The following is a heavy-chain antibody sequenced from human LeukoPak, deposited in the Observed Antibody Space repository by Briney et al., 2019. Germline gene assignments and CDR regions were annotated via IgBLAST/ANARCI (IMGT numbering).Heavy chain of an antibody. CDR3: ATKSREWLRFGKHYYYMDV. CDR2: MNPNSCNT. D-gene: IGHD5-12*01. CDR1: GYTFTSYD. J-gene: IGHJ6*03. Sequence: ASVKVSCKASGYTFTSYDINWVRQATGQGLEWMGWMNPNSCNTGYPQKFQGRVTMTRTTSRSTAYMELSRLRSEDTAVYYCATKSREWLRFGKHYYYMDVWGKGTTVTVSS. V-gene: IGHV1-8*01.